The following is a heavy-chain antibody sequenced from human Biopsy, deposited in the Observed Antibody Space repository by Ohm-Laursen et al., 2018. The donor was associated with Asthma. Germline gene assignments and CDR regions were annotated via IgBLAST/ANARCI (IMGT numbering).Heavy chain of an antibody. CDR1: GPTFSNFA. CDR3: ARCRVGYSSGWCLLLKKIYYSGMGV. CDR2: IMTVFGTT. V-gene: IGHV1-69*01. Sequence: SSVYASRTPPGPTFSNFAISCVRQAPGQGLEWLGGIMTVFGTTKHAQKFQGRVTITADESTSTAYMEVTRLRSEDTAMYYCARCRVGYSSGWCLLLKKIYYSGMGVWGQGTAVTVSS. J-gene: IGHJ6*02. D-gene: IGHD6-19*01.